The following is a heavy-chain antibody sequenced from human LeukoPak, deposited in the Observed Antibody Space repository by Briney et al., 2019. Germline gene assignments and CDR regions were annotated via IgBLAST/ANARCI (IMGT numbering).Heavy chain of an antibody. CDR3: ARVLFYSSGNKSNRVDY. J-gene: IGHJ4*02. V-gene: IGHV4-4*07. CDR2: IYTSGST. D-gene: IGHD6-19*01. Sequence: SETLSLTCTVSGGSISSYYWSWIRQPAGKGLEWIGRIYTSGSTNYNPSPKSRVTMSVDTSKNQFSLKLSSVTAADTAVYYCARVLFYSSGNKSNRVDYWGQGTLVTVSS. CDR1: GGSISSYY.